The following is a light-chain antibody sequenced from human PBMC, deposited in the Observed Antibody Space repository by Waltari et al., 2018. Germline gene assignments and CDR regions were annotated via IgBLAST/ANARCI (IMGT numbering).Light chain of an antibody. CDR1: SSDVGGYKY. Sequence: QSALTQPASVSGSPGQSITISCTGTSSDVGGYKYVSWYQQHPGKAPKLMIYEVSNRPSGISSRFSGSKSGNMASLTISGLQAEDEADYYCSSYASSSTLWVVGGGTKLTVL. V-gene: IGLV2-14*01. CDR2: EVS. CDR3: SSYASSSTLWV. J-gene: IGLJ3*02.